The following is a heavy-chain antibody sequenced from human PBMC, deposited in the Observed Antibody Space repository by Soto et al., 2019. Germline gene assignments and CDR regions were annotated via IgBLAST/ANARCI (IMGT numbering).Heavy chain of an antibody. CDR2: MNPNTGNT. CDR1: GYTFTSYD. D-gene: IGHD3-9*01. V-gene: IGHV1-8*01. CDR3: ARVRPLRYVYWFTNTAFDT. J-gene: IGHJ3*02. Sequence: QVQLVQSGAEVKKPGASVKVSCKASGYTFTSYDINWVRQATGQGLEWMGWMNPNTGNTGNAQKFQGRVTMTRNTSISTAYLELSSLRSEDTAEYFCARVRPLRYVYWFTNTAFDTLGQGTMVTVSS.